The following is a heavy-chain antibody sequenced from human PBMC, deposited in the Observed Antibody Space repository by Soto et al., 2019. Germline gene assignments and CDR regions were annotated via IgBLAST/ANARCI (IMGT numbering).Heavy chain of an antibody. CDR1: GYTFTGYY. V-gene: IGHV1-2*02. J-gene: IGHJ3*02. Sequence: ASVKVSCKASGYTFTGYYMHWVRQAPGQGLEWMGWINPNSGGTNYAQKFQGRVTMTRDTSISTAYMELSRLRSDDTAVYYCARDPTITKTVLGAFDIWGQGTMVTVSS. CDR3: ARDPTITKTVLGAFDI. D-gene: IGHD5-12*01. CDR2: INPNSGGT.